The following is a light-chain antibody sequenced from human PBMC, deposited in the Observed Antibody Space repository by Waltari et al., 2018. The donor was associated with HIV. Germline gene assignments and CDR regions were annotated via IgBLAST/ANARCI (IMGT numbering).Light chain of an antibody. Sequence: SYVLTQPPSVSVAPGTTARITCGGNNIGSKSVHWCQQKPGQAPVLVIFYNSDRPSGIPERFSASNSGNTATLTISSVEAGDEADYYCQVWDSRSDHWVFGGGTKLTVL. V-gene: IGLV3-21*04. CDR2: YNS. CDR3: QVWDSRSDHWV. CDR1: NIGSKS. J-gene: IGLJ3*02.